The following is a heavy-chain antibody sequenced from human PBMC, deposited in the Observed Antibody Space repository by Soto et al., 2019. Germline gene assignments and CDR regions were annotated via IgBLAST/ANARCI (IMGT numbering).Heavy chain of an antibody. CDR1: GFTFSSYG. Sequence: PGGSLRLSCAASGFTFSSYGMHWVRQAPGKGLEWVAVIWYDGSNKYYADSVKGRFTISRDNSKNTLYLQMNSLRAEDTAVYYCARDNYDFWSGYPADYYYGMDVWGQGTTVTVSS. V-gene: IGHV3-33*01. CDR3: ARDNYDFWSGYPADYYYGMDV. CDR2: IWYDGSNK. D-gene: IGHD3-3*01. J-gene: IGHJ6*02.